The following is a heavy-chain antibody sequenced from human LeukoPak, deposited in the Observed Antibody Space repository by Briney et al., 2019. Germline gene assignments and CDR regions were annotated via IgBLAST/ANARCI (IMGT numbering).Heavy chain of an antibody. V-gene: IGHV4-34*01. CDR3: VRHTTSGWYQVVY. J-gene: IGHJ4*02. D-gene: IGHD6-19*01. CDR1: GGSFSGYY. Sequence: SETLSLTCAVYGGSFSGYYWSWIRQPPGKGLEWIGEINHSGSTNYNPSLKSRVTISVDASKNQFSLKLTSVTAADTAVYYCVRHTTSGWYQVVYWGQGTLVTVSS. CDR2: INHSGST.